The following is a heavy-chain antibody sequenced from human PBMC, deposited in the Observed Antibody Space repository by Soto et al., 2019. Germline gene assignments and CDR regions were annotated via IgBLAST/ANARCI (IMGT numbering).Heavy chain of an antibody. Sequence: EVQLAESGGGLAQPGGSLRLSCAASGFTLSGYAMDWVRQAPGKGLEYVSGISSNGVGTYYAKSVQGRFTISRDNSKNTVYLQRGSLRPEAMAVYYCARRARPDFYYMDVWGKGTTVTVSS. J-gene: IGHJ6*03. CDR3: ARRARPDFYYMDV. V-gene: IGHV3-64*01. CDR1: GFTLSGYA. D-gene: IGHD6-6*01. CDR2: ISSNGVGT.